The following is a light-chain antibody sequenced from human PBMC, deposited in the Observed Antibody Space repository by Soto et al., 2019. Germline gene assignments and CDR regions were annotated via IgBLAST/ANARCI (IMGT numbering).Light chain of an antibody. CDR1: QSVSTN. Sequence: EIVMTQSPATLSVSPGERASLSCRASQSVSTNLAWYQQKLGQAPRLLIYDASTRATGIPARFSGSGSGTEFTLTISSLQSEDFTVYHCQQYNDWPPKYTFGQGTKLDMK. J-gene: IGKJ2*01. V-gene: IGKV3-15*01. CDR3: QQYNDWPPKYT. CDR2: DAS.